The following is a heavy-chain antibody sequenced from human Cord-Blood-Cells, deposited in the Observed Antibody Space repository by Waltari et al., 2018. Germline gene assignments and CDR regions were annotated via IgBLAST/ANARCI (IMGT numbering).Heavy chain of an antibody. CDR3: TRHDGESIPFDI. J-gene: IGHJ3*02. D-gene: IGHD3-10*01. CDR2: IRSKANSYAT. Sequence: EVQLVESGGGLVQPGGSLKLACAASGFTFSGSAIHWFRPASGKGLEWVGRIRSKANSYATAYAASVKGRFTISRDDSKNTAYLQMNSLKTEDTAVYYCTRHDGESIPFDIWGQGTMVTVSS. CDR1: GFTFSGSA. V-gene: IGHV3-73*02.